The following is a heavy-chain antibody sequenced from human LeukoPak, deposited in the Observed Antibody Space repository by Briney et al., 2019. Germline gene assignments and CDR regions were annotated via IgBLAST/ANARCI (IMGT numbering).Heavy chain of an antibody. CDR1: GYTFTTFW. Sequence: GESLKISCKGSGYTFTTFWIGWVRQMPGKGLEWMGIIYPGDSETRYSPSFQGQVTISADRSITTAYLQWSSLKASDTAMYYCVRHPTRSTGSDYWGQGTLVTVSS. V-gene: IGHV5-51*01. CDR3: VRHPTRSTGSDY. J-gene: IGHJ4*02. CDR2: IYPGDSET. D-gene: IGHD2-2*01.